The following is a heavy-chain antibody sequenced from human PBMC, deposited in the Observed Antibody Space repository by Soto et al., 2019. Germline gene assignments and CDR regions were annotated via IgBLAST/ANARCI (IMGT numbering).Heavy chain of an antibody. D-gene: IGHD6-6*01. CDR3: VWDGSSPFDWFVL. J-gene: IGHJ5*02. CDR1: GGSVSSDGYF. V-gene: IGHV4-61*08. CDR2: IYYSGST. Sequence: SETLSLTCTVSGGSVSSDGYFWSWIRQPPGKGLEWIGYIYYSGSTNYNPSLKSRVTISVATSKNQFSLKLSSVTAADTAVYYFVWDGSSPFDWFVLWGQGILVTVFS.